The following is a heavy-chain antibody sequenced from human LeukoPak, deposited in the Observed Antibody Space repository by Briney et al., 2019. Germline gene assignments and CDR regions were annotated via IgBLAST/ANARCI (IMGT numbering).Heavy chain of an antibody. Sequence: SETLSLTCTVSGGSISSSSYYWGWIRQPPGKGLEWIGSIYYSGSTYYNPSLKSRVTISVDTSKNQFSLKLSSVTAADTAVYYCARLAPPMSGATELDYWGQGTLVTVSS. J-gene: IGHJ4*02. CDR1: GGSISSSSYY. D-gene: IGHD1-26*01. V-gene: IGHV4-39*01. CDR2: IYYSGST. CDR3: ARLAPPMSGATELDY.